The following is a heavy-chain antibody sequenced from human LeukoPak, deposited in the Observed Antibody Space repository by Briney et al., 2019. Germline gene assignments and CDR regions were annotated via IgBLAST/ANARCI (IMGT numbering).Heavy chain of an antibody. CDR1: GYTFTSYA. Sequence: GASVKVSCKASGYTFTSYAINWVRQATGQGLEWMGWMNPNTGNPSYAQKFPGRVTITRNTSISTAYMELSSLRSEDTAVYYCAVSGYSSSWYVHYYYYMDVWGKGTTVTVSS. D-gene: IGHD6-13*01. J-gene: IGHJ6*03. CDR3: AVSGYSSSWYVHYYYYMDV. CDR2: MNPNTGNP. V-gene: IGHV1-8*03.